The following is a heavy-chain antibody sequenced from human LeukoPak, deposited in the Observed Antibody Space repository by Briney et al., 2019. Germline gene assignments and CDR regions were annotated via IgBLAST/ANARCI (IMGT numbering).Heavy chain of an antibody. J-gene: IGHJ4*02. V-gene: IGHV1-18*01. CDR2: ISAYNGNT. Sequence: ASVKVSCKASGGTFSSYAISWVRQAPGQGLEWMGWISAYNGNTNYAQKLQGRVTMTTDTSTSTAYMELSSLRSEDTAVYYCARSLRIAAAPVGYWGQGTLVTVSS. D-gene: IGHD6-13*01. CDR3: ARSLRIAAAPVGY. CDR1: GGTFSSYA.